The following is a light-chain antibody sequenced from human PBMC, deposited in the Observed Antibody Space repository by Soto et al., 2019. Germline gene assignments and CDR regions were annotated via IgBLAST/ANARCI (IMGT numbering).Light chain of an antibody. Sequence: DMQMTQSPSTLSASVGDRVTITCRASQSISSWLAWYQQKPGKAPKLLIYDASSLESGVPSRFSGSGSGTEFTLTISSLQSDDFATYYCQQYNSYSQFTFGPGTKVDIK. CDR3: QQYNSYSQFT. CDR1: QSISSW. J-gene: IGKJ3*01. V-gene: IGKV1-5*01. CDR2: DAS.